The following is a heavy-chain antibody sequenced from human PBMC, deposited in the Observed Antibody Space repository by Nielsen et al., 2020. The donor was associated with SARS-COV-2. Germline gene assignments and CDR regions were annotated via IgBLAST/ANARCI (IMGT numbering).Heavy chain of an antibody. J-gene: IGHJ4*02. CDR2: ISWNSGSI. D-gene: IGHD2-21*02. CDR3: AKDMYGDPRVFDY. Sequence: GGSLRLSWAASGFTFDDYAMHWVRQAPGKGLEWVSGISWNSGSIGYADSVKGRFTISRDNAKNSLYLQMNSLRAEDTALYYCAKDMYGDPRVFDYWGQGTLVTVSS. V-gene: IGHV3-9*01. CDR1: GFTFDDYA.